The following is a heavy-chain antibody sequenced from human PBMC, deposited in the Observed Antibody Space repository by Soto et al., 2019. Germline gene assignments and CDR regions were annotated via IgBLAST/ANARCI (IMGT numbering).Heavy chain of an antibody. V-gene: IGHV6-1*01. J-gene: IGHJ5*02. CDR3: ARDHAYYDILTGYYLVNNWFDP. CDR1: GDSVSSNSAA. CDR2: TYYRSKWYN. D-gene: IGHD3-9*01. Sequence: SQTLSLTCAISGDSVSSNSAAWNWIRQSPSRGLEWLGRTYYRSKWYNDYAVSVKSRITINPDTSKNQFSLQLNSVTPEDTAVYYCARDHAYYDILTGYYLVNNWFDPWGQGTLVTVS.